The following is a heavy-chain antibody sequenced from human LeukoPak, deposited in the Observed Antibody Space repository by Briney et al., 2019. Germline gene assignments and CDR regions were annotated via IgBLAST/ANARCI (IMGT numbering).Heavy chain of an antibody. CDR1: GGTFSSYA. CDR2: IIPILGIA. Sequence: REASVKVSCKASGGTFSSYAISWVRQAPGQGLEWMGRIIPILGIANYAQKFQGRVTITADKSTSTAYMELSSLRSEDTAVYYCARDKAGGPTDYWGQGTLVTVSS. V-gene: IGHV1-69*04. J-gene: IGHJ4*02. CDR3: ARDKAGGPTDY. D-gene: IGHD3-16*01.